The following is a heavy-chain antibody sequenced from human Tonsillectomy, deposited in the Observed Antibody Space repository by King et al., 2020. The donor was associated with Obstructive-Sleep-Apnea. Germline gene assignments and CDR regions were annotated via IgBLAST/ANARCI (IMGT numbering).Heavy chain of an antibody. CDR3: ATARAEYYYYYGMDV. Sequence: LQLQESGPGLVKPSQTLSLTCTVSGGSISSGGYYWSCIRQHPGKGLVLIGYIYYSGSTYYNPSLKSRVTISVDTSKNQFSLKLSSVTAADTAVYYCATARAEYYYYYGMDVWGQGTTVTVSS. CDR2: IYYSGST. J-gene: IGHJ6*02. CDR1: GGSISSGGYY. V-gene: IGHV4-31*03.